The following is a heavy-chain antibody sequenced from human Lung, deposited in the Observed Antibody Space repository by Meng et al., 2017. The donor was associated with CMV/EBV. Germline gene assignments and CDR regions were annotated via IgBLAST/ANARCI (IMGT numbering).Heavy chain of an antibody. V-gene: IGHV3-7*01. J-gene: IGHJ1*01. CDR1: GFTFSSYW. CDR2: IKQDGSEK. Sequence: SCAASGFTFSSYWMSWVRQAPGKGLEWVANIKQDGSEKYYVDSVKGRFTISRDNARNSLYLQMNSLRAEDTAVYYCAGTAAAGISWSEYFQHWGQGTXVTVSS. D-gene: IGHD6-13*01. CDR3: AGTAAAGISWSEYFQH.